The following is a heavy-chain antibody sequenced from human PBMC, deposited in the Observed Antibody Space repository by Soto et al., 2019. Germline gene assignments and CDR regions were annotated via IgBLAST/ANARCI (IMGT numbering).Heavy chain of an antibody. CDR2: IYYSGST. CDR1: GGSVSSGSYY. CDR3: ARGGYYFDY. V-gene: IGHV4-61*01. D-gene: IGHD3-16*01. Sequence: PSETLSLTCTVSGGSVSSGSYYWSWIRQPPGKGLEWIGYIYYSGSTNYNPSLKSRVTISVDTSKNQFSLKLSSVTAADTAVYYCARGGYYFDYWGQGTLVTVSS. J-gene: IGHJ4*02.